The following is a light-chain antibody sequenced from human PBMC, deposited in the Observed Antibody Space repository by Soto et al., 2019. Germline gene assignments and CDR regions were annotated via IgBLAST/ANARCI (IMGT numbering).Light chain of an antibody. CDR1: QNVNDY. Sequence: DIQMTQTPSTLSASVGDRVTINCRASQNVNDYLAWYQQKPGKSPKVLIYDASTLESGVPSRFSGSGSGTEVTLTISGLQADDFATYYWQQYSSHRTLRQGTKVEVK. V-gene: IGKV1-5*01. J-gene: IGKJ1*01. CDR3: QQYSSHRT. CDR2: DAS.